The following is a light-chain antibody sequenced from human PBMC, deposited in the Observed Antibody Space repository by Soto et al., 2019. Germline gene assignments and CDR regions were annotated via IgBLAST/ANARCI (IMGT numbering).Light chain of an antibody. CDR3: CSYAGSSTLYV. V-gene: IGLV2-23*02. Sequence: QSALTQPASVSGSPGQSITISCTGTSSDIGTYNPVSWYQQHPGKDPKLMIYEVNKRPSGVSDRFSGSKSGNTASLTISGLQAEDEADYYCCSYAGSSTLYVFGTGTKVTVL. CDR1: SSDIGTYNP. CDR2: EVN. J-gene: IGLJ1*01.